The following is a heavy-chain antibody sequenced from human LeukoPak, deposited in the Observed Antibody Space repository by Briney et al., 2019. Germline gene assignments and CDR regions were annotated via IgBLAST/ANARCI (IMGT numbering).Heavy chain of an antibody. CDR1: GYTFTSYY. CDR3: ARARDYYDSSGYYYYYYYGMDV. J-gene: IGHJ6*02. Sequence: ASVKVSCKASGYTFTSYYMHWVRQATGQGLEWMGWMNPNSGNTGYAQKFQGRVTMTRNTSISTAYMELSSLRSEDTAVYYCARARDYYDSSGYYYYYYYGMDVWGQGTTVTVSS. D-gene: IGHD3-22*01. V-gene: IGHV1-8*02. CDR2: MNPNSGNT.